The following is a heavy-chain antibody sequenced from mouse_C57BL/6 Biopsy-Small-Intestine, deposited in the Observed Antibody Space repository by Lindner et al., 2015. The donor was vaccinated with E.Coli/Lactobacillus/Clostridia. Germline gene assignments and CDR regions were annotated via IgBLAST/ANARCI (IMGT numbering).Heavy chain of an antibody. Sequence: VQLQESGPELVKPGASVKMSCKASGYTFTDYNMHWVKQSHGKSLEWIGYINPNNGGTNYNQKFKGKATLTVNKSSSTAYMELRSLTSEDSAVFYCASDGYNFDYWGQGTTLTVSS. CDR2: INPNNGGT. CDR1: GYTFTDYN. V-gene: IGHV1-22*01. J-gene: IGHJ2*01. CDR3: ASDGYNFDY. D-gene: IGHD2-3*01.